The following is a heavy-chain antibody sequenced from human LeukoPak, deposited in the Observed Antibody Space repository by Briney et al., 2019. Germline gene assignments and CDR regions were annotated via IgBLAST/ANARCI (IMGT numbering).Heavy chain of an antibody. V-gene: IGHV1-3*02. CDR1: GYTFTSYA. J-gene: IGHJ1*01. CDR2: SNAGNGNT. D-gene: IGHD6-6*01. Sequence: GASVKVSCKASGYTFTSYAMHWVRQAPGQRLEWMGWSNAGNGNTKYSQEFQGRVTITRDTSASTAYMELSSLRSEDTAVYYCARDSGAGARPGEYFQHWGQGTLVTVSS. CDR3: ARDSGAGARPGEYFQH.